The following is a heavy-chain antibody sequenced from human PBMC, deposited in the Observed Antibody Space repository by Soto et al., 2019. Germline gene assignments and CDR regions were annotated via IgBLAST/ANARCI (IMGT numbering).Heavy chain of an antibody. CDR3: GTAGGYGYDAFDI. CDR2: IYYSGST. J-gene: IGHJ3*02. D-gene: IGHD5-12*01. CDR1: GGSISSSSYY. Sequence: SETLSLTCTVSGGSISSSSYYWGWIRQPPGKGLEWIGSIYYSGSTYYNPSLKSRVTISVDTSKNQFSLKLSSVTAADTAVYYCGTAGGYGYDAFDIWGQGTMVTFSS. V-gene: IGHV4-39*01.